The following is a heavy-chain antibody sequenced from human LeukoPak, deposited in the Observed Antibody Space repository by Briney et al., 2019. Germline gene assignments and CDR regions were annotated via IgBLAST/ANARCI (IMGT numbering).Heavy chain of an antibody. V-gene: IGHV3-20*04. CDR1: GFTFDDYG. Sequence: GGSLRLSCAASGFTFDDYGMTWVRQAPGKGLEWVSGINWNGGSTGYADSVKGRFTISRDNAKNTLNLQMNSLRAEDTAVYYCARDLGQYYDTSDNWFDPWGQGTLVTVSS. J-gene: IGHJ5*02. D-gene: IGHD3-22*01. CDR2: INWNGGST. CDR3: ARDLGQYYDTSDNWFDP.